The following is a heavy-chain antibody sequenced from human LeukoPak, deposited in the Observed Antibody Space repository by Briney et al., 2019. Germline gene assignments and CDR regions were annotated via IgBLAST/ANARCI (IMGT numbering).Heavy chain of an antibody. CDR2: IYSCGST. CDR1: GFTFSNSY. Sequence: GGSLRLSCAASGFTFSNSYKRWVRQAPGKGLEGGTGIYSCGSTFYVASVRGRFTISIDNSKITLFLQMNSLRVEDTAVYYCAIDYYGPWGQGTLVTVSS. CDR3: AIDYYGP. D-gene: IGHD3-22*01. J-gene: IGHJ5*02. V-gene: IGHV3-66*03.